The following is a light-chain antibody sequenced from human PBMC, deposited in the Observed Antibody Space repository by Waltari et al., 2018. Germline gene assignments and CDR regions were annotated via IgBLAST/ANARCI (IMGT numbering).Light chain of an antibody. CDR2: VAS. Sequence: QSALTQPASVSASPGQTITISCTDSSSDVGASNYVSWYQHHPGKDPRLMIYVASKRPSGVSERFSGCKAGFTASLTSSGLQAEDEADYYCSSYTTDDTGVVGGGTKLTVL. CDR1: SSDVGASNY. CDR3: SSYTTDDTGV. J-gene: IGLJ2*01. V-gene: IGLV2-14*03.